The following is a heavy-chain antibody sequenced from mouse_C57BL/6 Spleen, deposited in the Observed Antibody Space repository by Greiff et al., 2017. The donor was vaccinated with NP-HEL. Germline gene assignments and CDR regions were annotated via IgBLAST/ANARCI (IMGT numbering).Heavy chain of an antibody. V-gene: IGHV1-15*01. CDR1: GYTFTDYE. CDR3: TRTLYGYDYYAMDY. CDR2: IDPETGGT. Sequence: VQRVESGAELVRPGASVTLSCKASGYTFTDYEMHWVKQTPVHGLEWIGAIDPETGGTAYNQKFKGKAILTADKSSSTAYMELRSLTSEDSAVYYCTRTLYGYDYYAMDYWGQGTSVTVSS. J-gene: IGHJ4*01. D-gene: IGHD2-2*01.